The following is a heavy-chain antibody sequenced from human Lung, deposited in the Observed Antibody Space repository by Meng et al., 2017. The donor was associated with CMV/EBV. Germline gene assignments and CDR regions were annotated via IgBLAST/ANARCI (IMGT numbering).Heavy chain of an antibody. V-gene: IGHV3-23*01. J-gene: IGHJ4*02. CDR1: GFTFSTYD. CDR3: AKFPRHLYCSTTSCFLDY. D-gene: IGHD2-2*01. Sequence: GGSLRLXXAASGFTFSTYDMSWVRQAPGKGLEWVSGISGSGLTTYYADSVKGRFTISRDDSTNTLYLQMDSLRAEDTALYYCAKFPRHLYCSTTSCFLDYWGQGTLVTVSS. CDR2: ISGSGLTT.